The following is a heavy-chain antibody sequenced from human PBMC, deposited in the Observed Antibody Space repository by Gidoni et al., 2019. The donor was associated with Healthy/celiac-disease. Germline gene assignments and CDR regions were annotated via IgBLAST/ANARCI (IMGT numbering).Heavy chain of an antibody. Sequence: EVQLLESGGGLVQPGGSLRLSCAASGFNFSRYAMSWVRQAPGKGLEWVSAISGSGGSTYYADSVKGRFTISRDNSKNTLYLQMNSLRAEDTAVYYCAKDNRGSRKWLVLGGLFDYWGQGTLVTVSS. D-gene: IGHD6-19*01. J-gene: IGHJ4*02. CDR2: ISGSGGST. V-gene: IGHV3-23*01. CDR3: AKDNRGSRKWLVLGGLFDY. CDR1: GFNFSRYA.